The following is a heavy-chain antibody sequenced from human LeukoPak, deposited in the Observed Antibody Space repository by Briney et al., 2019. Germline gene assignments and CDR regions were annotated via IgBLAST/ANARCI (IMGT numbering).Heavy chain of an antibody. CDR2: IIPIFGTA. J-gene: IGHJ6*03. D-gene: IGHD1-20*01. CDR3: ARGKYNWNYYYYMDV. Sequence: ASVKVSCKASGGTFSSYAISWARQAPGQGLEWMGGIIPIFGTANYAQKFQGRVTITTDESTSTAYMELSSLRSEDTAVYYCARGKYNWNYYYYMDVWGKGTTVTVSS. V-gene: IGHV1-69*05. CDR1: GGTFSSYA.